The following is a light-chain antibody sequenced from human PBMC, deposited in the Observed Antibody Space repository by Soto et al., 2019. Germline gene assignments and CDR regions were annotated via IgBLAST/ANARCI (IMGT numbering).Light chain of an antibody. CDR2: DAS. CDR1: HGVCRN. V-gene: IGKV3-11*01. J-gene: IGKJ4*01. CDR3: QHHSNWTLT. Sequence: EIVLTQSPATLSLSPGEIATLSCRASHGVCRNLAWYPQKSGQSPRLLIDDASIRATGIPARFSGNGSGTDFTLTISTLEPEYFAVDYGQHHSNWTLTVGGGNKVEIK.